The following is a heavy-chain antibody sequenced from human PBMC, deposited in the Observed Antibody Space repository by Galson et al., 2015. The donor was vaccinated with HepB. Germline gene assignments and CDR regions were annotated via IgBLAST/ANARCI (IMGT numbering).Heavy chain of an antibody. CDR2: IGWNSGSI. D-gene: IGHD6-6*01. J-gene: IGHJ4*02. V-gene: IGHV3-9*01. Sequence: SLRLSCAASGFTFDDYAMHWVRQAPGKGLGWVSGIGWNSGSIGYADSVKGRFTISRENAKNSLYLQMNSLRAEDTALYYCAKDPSYSSSNQFDYWGQGTLVTASS. CDR3: AKDPSYSSSNQFDY. CDR1: GFTFDDYA.